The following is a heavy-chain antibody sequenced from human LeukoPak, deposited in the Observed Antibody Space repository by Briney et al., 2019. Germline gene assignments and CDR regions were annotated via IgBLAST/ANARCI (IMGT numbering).Heavy chain of an antibody. CDR2: IYSGGST. CDR1: GFTVSSND. V-gene: IGHV3-53*01. J-gene: IGHJ4*02. Sequence: GGSLRLSCAASGFTVSSNDMSWVRQAPGKGLECISVIYSGGSTDYADSVKGRLTISRDNSKNTLYLQMNSLRAEDTAVYYCAKDLHYGSADYWGQGTLVTVSS. D-gene: IGHD3-10*01. CDR3: AKDLHYGSADY.